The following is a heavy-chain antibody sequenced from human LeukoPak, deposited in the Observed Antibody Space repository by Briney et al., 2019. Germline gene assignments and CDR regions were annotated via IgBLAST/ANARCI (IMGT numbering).Heavy chain of an antibody. D-gene: IGHD2-2*01. Sequence: GGSLRLSCAASGFTFSGYAMSWVRQAPWKGLEWVSAISGSGGSTYYADSVKGRFTISRDNSKNTLYLQMNSLRAEDTAVYYCAKDLGHCSSTTCSFDYWGQGTLVTVSS. CDR1: GFTFSGYA. V-gene: IGHV3-23*01. CDR2: ISGSGGST. CDR3: AKDLGHCSSTTCSFDY. J-gene: IGHJ4*02.